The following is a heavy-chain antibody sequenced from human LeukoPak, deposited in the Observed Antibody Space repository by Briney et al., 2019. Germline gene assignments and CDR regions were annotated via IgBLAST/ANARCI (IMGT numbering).Heavy chain of an antibody. D-gene: IGHD2-8*01. Sequence: ASVKVSCKASGYTFSNYGISWVRQAPGQGLEWMGWISAYNGKTNYKQKLQGRVTMTTDTSTSTAYMELRSLRSDDTAVYYCARGARGYCTNAVYYDYYFNYWAQGTLVTVSS. CDR2: ISAYNGKT. V-gene: IGHV1-18*01. CDR3: ARGARGYCTNAVYYDYYFNY. J-gene: IGHJ4*02. CDR1: GYTFSNYG.